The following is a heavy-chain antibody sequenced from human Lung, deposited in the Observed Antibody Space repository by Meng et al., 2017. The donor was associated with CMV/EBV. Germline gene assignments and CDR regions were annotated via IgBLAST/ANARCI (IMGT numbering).Heavy chain of an antibody. J-gene: IGHJ6*02. CDR1: GVIFSNYW. CDR3: AREQGAMGGNYYYAMDV. CDR2: IKEDGSEK. Sequence: ESLKISCAASGVIFSNYWVTCVRQAPGKGLEWLANIKEDGSEKSYVDSVKGRFTIARDNAKNSLSLEMNSLRAEDMAVYYCAREQGAMGGNYYYAMDVWGQGXTVTVSS. D-gene: IGHD3-10*01. V-gene: IGHV3-7*01.